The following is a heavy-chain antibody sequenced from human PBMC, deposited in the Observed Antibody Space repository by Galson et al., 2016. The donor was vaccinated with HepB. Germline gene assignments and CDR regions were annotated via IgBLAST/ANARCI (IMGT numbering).Heavy chain of an antibody. D-gene: IGHD1-14*01. CDR1: GFTFSNYW. V-gene: IGHV3-74*03. Sequence: SLRLSCAASGFTFSNYWMHWVRQAPGKGLVWVSRIKNDGSNTMYTDSVKGRFTISRDNAKNTLYLQMNSLRVEDTAVYYCAKDDHMRAWGQGILVTVSS. CDR2: IKNDGSNT. J-gene: IGHJ5*02. CDR3: AKDDHMRA.